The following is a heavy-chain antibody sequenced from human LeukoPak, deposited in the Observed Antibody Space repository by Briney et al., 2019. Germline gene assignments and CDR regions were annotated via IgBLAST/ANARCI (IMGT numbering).Heavy chain of an antibody. CDR2: IYTSGSA. Sequence: SETLSLTCTVSGGSISSYYWSWIRQPAGKGLEWIGRIYTSGSANYNPSLKSRVTMSVDTSKNQFSLKVSSVTAADTAVYYCAGEYYDFWSGYRYWGQGTLVTVSS. CDR3: AGEYYDFWSGYRY. D-gene: IGHD3-3*01. J-gene: IGHJ4*02. CDR1: GGSISSYY. V-gene: IGHV4-4*07.